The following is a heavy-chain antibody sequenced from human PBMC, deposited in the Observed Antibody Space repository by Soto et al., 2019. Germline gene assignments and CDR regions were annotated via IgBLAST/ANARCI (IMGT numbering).Heavy chain of an antibody. CDR2: IWYDGSNK. D-gene: IGHD5-12*01. CDR1: GFTFSSYG. CDR3: ARGGRWLQLYYYYGMDV. Sequence: ESGGGVVQPGRSLRLSCAASGFTFSSYGMHWVRQAPGKGLEWVAVIWYDGSNKYYADSVKGRFTISRDNSRNTLYLQMNSLRAEDTAVYYCARGGRWLQLYYYYGMDVWGQGTTVTVSS. J-gene: IGHJ6*02. V-gene: IGHV3-33*01.